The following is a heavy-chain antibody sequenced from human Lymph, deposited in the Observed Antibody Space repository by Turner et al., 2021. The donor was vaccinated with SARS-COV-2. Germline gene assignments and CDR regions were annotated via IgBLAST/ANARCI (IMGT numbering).Heavy chain of an antibody. Sequence: QVQLVQSGAEVKKPGSSVKVPCKASGGTFSTYVISWVRQAPGQGLEWMGGSIPILGIANYAQKCQGRVTITADKSTSTAYMELSSLRSEDTAVYHCARRHSGNYDAFDIWGQGTMVTVSS. CDR3: ARRHSGNYDAFDI. J-gene: IGHJ3*02. V-gene: IGHV1-69*10. CDR1: GGTFSTYV. CDR2: SIPILGIA. D-gene: IGHD1-26*01.